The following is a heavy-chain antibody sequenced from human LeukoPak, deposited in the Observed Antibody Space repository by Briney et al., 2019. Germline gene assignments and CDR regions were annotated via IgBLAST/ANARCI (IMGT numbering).Heavy chain of an antibody. CDR2: ISGSGGST. J-gene: IGHJ4*02. Sequence: GGSLRLSCAAPGFTFSSYAMSWVRQAPGKGLEWVSAISGSGGSTYYADSVKGRFTISRDNSKNTLYLQMNSLRAEDTAVYYCAKAYSSSLTYFDYWGQGTLVTVSS. V-gene: IGHV3-23*01. CDR1: GFTFSSYA. CDR3: AKAYSSSLTYFDY. D-gene: IGHD6-13*01.